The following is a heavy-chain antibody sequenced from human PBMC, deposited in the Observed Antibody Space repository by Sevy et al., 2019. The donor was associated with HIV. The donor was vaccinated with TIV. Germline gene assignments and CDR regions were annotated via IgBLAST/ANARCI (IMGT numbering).Heavy chain of an antibody. CDR2: FSFGCGKI. CDR3: AREGCSKPHDY. J-gene: IGHJ4*02. D-gene: IGHD2-2*01. Sequence: GESLKISCAASGFTFSNYAMSWVRQAPWKGLEWVSTFSFGCGKINYADSVKGRFTISRDNSKNTLYLQMNSLRAEDTALSYCAREGCSKPHDYWGQGTLVTVSS. CDR1: GFTFSNYA. V-gene: IGHV3-23*01.